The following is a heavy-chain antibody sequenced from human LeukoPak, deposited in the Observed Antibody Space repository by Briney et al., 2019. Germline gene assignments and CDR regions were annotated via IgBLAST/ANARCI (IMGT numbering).Heavy chain of an antibody. CDR1: GGSFSGYY. Sequence: PSETLSLTCAVYGGSFSGYYWSWIRQPPGKGLEWIGEINHSGSTNYNPSLKSRVTISVDTSKNQFSLKLSSVTAADTAVYYCARSHYYDSSGYYDSDAFDIWGQGTMVTVSS. J-gene: IGHJ3*02. D-gene: IGHD3-22*01. CDR2: INHSGST. V-gene: IGHV4-34*01. CDR3: ARSHYYDSSGYYDSDAFDI.